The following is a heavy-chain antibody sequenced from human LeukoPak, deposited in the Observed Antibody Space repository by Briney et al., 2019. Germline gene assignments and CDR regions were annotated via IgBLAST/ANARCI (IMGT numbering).Heavy chain of an antibody. J-gene: IGHJ3*02. D-gene: IGHD3-3*01. CDR2: INPSGGST. CDR3: ARVSLDPTRGIFGVAANDAFDI. Sequence: ASVKVSCKASGYTFTSYYMNWVRQAPGQGLEWMGIINPSGGSTSYAQKFQGRVTMTRDTSTSTVYMELSSLRSEDTAVYYCARVSLDPTRGIFGVAANDAFDIWGQGTMVTVSS. V-gene: IGHV1-46*01. CDR1: GYTFTSYY.